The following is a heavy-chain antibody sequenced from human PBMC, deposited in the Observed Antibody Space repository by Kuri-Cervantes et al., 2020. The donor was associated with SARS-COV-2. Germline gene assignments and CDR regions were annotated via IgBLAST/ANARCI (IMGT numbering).Heavy chain of an antibody. J-gene: IGHJ6*03. D-gene: IGHD3-16*01. CDR2: ISSSGSTI. CDR3: ARDQGDLYYYYYMDV. CDR1: GFTFSSYE. V-gene: IGHV3-48*03. Sequence: GGSLRLSCATSGFTFSSYEMNWVRQAPGKGLEWVSYISSSGSTIYYADSVKGRFTISRDNAKNSLYLQMHSLRAEDTAVYYCARDQGDLYYYYYMDVWGKGTTVTVSS.